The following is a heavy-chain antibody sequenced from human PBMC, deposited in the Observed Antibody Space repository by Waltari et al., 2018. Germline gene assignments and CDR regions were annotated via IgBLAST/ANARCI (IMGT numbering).Heavy chain of an antibody. CDR1: GFILRDSA. CDR3: ARHDPLDY. V-gene: IGHV3-73*01. J-gene: IGHJ4*02. CDR2: IRTKTNNYAT. Sequence: EEQMVESGGDLVKPGGSLKLSCAAAGFILRDSASHWVRQAPGKGLEWVGRIRTKTNNYATAYGASVKGRFTISRDDSRNVAYLQMNSLKTEDTALYYCARHDPLDYWGQGTLVTVSS.